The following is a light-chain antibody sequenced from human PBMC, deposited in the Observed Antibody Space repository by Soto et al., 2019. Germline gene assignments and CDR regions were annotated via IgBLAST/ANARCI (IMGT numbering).Light chain of an antibody. CDR2: AAS. V-gene: IGKV1-6*01. CDR3: LHNYNYPRP. CDR1: QGIRID. Sequence: IQMTQSPSSLSASVGDRVTITCRASQGIRIDLGWYQQKPGRAPKLLIYAASILQSGIPSRFSGSGSGTDFTLTISSRQHEDLATYYCLHNYNYPRPFGTGTNLELK. J-gene: IGKJ2*01.